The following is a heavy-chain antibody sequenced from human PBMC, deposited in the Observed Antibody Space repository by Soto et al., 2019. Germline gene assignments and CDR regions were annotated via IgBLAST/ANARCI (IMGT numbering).Heavy chain of an antibody. J-gene: IGHJ4*02. CDR2: IYYSGST. V-gene: IGHV4-59*01. CDR3: ARHNYGSGINDFDY. Sequence: PSETLSLTCTVSGGSISSYYWSWIRQPPGKGLEWIGYIYYSGSTNYNPSLKSRVTISVDTSKNQFSLKLSSVTAADTAVYYCARHNYGSGINDFDYGGLGTLVTAPQ. CDR1: GGSISSYY. D-gene: IGHD3-10*01.